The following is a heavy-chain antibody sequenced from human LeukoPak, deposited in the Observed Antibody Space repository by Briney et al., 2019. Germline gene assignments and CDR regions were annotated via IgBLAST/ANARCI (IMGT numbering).Heavy chain of an antibody. CDR3: ARDYWELTDRYFDY. CDR1: GFTFSSYS. CDR2: ISSSSSYI. J-gene: IGHJ4*02. D-gene: IGHD1-26*01. Sequence: GGSLRLSCAASGFTFSSYSMNWVRQAPGKGLEWVSSISSSSSYIYYADSVKGRFTISRDNAKNSLYLQMNSLRAEDTAVYYCARDYWELTDRYFDYWGQGTLVTVSS. V-gene: IGHV3-21*01.